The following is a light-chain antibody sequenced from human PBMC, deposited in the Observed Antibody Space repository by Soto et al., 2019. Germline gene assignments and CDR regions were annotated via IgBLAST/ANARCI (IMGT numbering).Light chain of an antibody. V-gene: IGKV3-15*01. J-gene: IGKJ4*01. CDR3: QQYNNWPPIT. CDR1: QSVSSN. Sequence: EIVMTQSPATLSLSPVERATLSFRASQSVSSNLAWYQQKPGQAPRLLIYGASTRATGIPARFSGSGSGTDFTLTISSLQSEDFAVYYCQQYNNWPPITFGGGTKVDIK. CDR2: GAS.